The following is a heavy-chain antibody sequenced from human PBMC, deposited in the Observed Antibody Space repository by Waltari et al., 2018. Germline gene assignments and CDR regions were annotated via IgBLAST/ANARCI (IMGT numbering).Heavy chain of an antibody. J-gene: IGHJ4*02. CDR1: GSTFPRYY. Sequence: VQLVQSGAEVKKPGASVKVSCKASGSTFPRYYMHWVRQAPGQGLEWMGIINPSGCSTSYAQNFQGRATMTRDTSTSTVYMELSSLRSEDTAVYYCARDRDGGSCLDYWGQGTLVTVSS. D-gene: IGHD2-15*01. V-gene: IGHV1-46*01. CDR2: INPSGCST. CDR3: ARDRDGGSCLDY.